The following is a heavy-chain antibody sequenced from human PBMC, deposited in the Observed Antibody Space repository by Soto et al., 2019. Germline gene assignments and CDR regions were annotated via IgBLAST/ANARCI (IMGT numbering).Heavy chain of an antibody. V-gene: IGHV3-33*01. J-gene: IGHJ6*02. CDR2: IWYDGKNK. CDR1: GFTFSDYG. D-gene: IGHD1-1*01. Sequence: PGGSLRLSCAASGFTFSDYGLHWVRQAPGKGLEWVAVIWYDGKNKYYVDSVKGRFTISRDNSKNKLYMQMNSLRAEDTAVYYCARDRIPTTNYYYFGMDVWGQLTT. CDR3: ARDRIPTTNYYYFGMDV.